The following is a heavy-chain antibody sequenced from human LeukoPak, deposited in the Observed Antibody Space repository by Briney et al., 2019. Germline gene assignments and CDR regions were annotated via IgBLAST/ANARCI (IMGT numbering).Heavy chain of an antibody. CDR1: GGSISSGSYY. D-gene: IGHD3-3*01. CDR2: IYYSGST. V-gene: IGHV4-39*07. J-gene: IGHJ6*03. CDR3: AREVYDFWSGYYYYYMDV. Sequence: NTSETLSLTCTVSGGSISSGSYYWGWIRQPPGKGLEWIGTIYYSGSTYYNPSLKSRVTISVDTSKNQFSLKLSSVAAADTAVYYCAREVYDFWSGYYYYYMDVWGKGTTVTVSS.